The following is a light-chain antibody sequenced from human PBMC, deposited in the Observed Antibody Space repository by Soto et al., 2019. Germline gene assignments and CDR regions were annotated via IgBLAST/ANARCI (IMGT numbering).Light chain of an antibody. CDR2: EGS. J-gene: IGLJ3*02. V-gene: IGLV2-23*01. Sequence: QSALTQPASVSGSPGQSITISCTGTSSDVGSYNLVSLYQQHPGKAPKLMIYEGSKRPSGVSNRFSGSKSGNTASLTISGLQAEDEAAYYCCSYAGSSTLVFGGGTKVTVL. CDR1: SSDVGSYNL. CDR3: CSYAGSSTLV.